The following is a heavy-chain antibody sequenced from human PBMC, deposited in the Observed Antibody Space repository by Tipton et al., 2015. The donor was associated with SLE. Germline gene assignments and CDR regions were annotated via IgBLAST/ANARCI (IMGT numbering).Heavy chain of an antibody. Sequence: TLSLTCTVSGDSIRSSSFYWGWIRQPPGKGLEWIGSINYSGSTYYNSSLKSRATISADTSKNQFSLKLNSVTAADTAFYYCARRPYGPFDYWGQGTLVTVSS. CDR3: ARRPYGPFDY. CDR2: INYSGST. CDR1: GDSIRSSSFY. D-gene: IGHD4-17*01. J-gene: IGHJ4*02. V-gene: IGHV4-39*07.